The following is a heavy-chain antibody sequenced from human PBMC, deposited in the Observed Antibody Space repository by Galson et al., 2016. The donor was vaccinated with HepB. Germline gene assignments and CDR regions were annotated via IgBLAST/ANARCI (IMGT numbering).Heavy chain of an antibody. CDR1: GYILTSYY. CDR2: INPSGGSR. Sequence: SVKVSCKASGYILTSYYIHWVRQAPGQGLEWMGIINPSGGSRTYAQKFQGRVTMTRDTSTSTVYMELSSVTAADTAVYYCARHGGDGYNSPLYRFDYWGQGTLVTVSS. J-gene: IGHJ4*02. V-gene: IGHV1-46*01. CDR3: ARHGGDGYNSPLYRFDY. D-gene: IGHD5-24*01.